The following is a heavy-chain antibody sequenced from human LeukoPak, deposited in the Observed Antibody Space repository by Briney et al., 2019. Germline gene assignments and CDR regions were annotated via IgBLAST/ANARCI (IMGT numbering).Heavy chain of an antibody. D-gene: IGHD3-3*01. J-gene: IGHJ5*02. CDR3: ARERNEKYYDFWSGYSNWFDP. V-gene: IGHV4-34*01. CDR1: GGSFSGYY. Sequence: SETLSLTCAVYGGSFSGYYWSWIRQPPGKGLEWIGEINHSGSTNYNPSLKSRVTISVDTSKNQFSLKLSSVTAADTAVYYCARERNEKYYDFWSGYSNWFDPWGQGTLVTVSS. CDR2: INHSGST.